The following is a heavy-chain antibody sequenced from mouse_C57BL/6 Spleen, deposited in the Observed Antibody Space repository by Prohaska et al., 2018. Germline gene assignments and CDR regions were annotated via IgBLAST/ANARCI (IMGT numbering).Heavy chain of an antibody. J-gene: IGHJ2*01. D-gene: IGHD1-1*01. V-gene: IGHV1-69*01. Sequence: QVQLQQPGAELVMPGASVKLSCKASGYTFTSYSMHWVKQRPGQGLGWIGGIDPSDSFTNYEQKLKGKATLTVDKASRTGYMQLSSLTSEDTAVYYCARASTVSRWYFDYWGQGTTLTVPS. CDR2: IDPSDSFT. CDR1: GYTFTSYS. CDR3: ARASTVSRWYFDY.